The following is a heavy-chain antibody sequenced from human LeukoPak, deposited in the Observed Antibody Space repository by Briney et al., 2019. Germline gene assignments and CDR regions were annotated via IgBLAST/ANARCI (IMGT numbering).Heavy chain of an antibody. CDR3: AKQFLDAN. V-gene: IGHV3-23*01. J-gene: IGHJ4*02. CDR2: INAVDANT. Sequence: GGSLRLSCAASGFTFSNFAMTWVRQTPGRGLQWVATINAVDANTYYADFVRGRFTVSRDNSRSTLYLQMTNLRVDDTAIYYCAKQFLDANWSQGTLVTVSS. CDR1: GFTFSNFA. D-gene: IGHD1-1*01.